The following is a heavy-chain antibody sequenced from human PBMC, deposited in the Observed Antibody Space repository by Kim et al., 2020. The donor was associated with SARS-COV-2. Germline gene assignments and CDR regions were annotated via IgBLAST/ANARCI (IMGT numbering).Heavy chain of an antibody. V-gene: IGHV4-39*01. CDR1: GGSISSNSHY. J-gene: IGHJ4*02. CDR3: AQRWFGEYKFDY. Sequence: SETLSLTCTVSGGSISSNSHYWGWIRQPPGKGLEWLGTIYYSGSTNHNPSLKSRVTISVDTSKNQFSLKLSSVTAADTAVYYCAQRWFGEYKFDYWGQGTLVTVSS. D-gene: IGHD3-10*01. CDR2: IYYSGST.